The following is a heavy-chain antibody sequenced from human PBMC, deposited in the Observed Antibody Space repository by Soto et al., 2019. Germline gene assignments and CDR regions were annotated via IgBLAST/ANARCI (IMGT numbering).Heavy chain of an antibody. CDR3: AKDVEGQTETTFLDLNPFDY. V-gene: IGHV3-23*01. Sequence: GGSLRLSCAASGFTFSSYAMSWVRQAPGKGLEWVSAISGSGGSTYYADSVKGRFTISRDNSKNTLYLQMNSLRAEDTAVYYCAKDVEGQTETTFLDLNPFDYWGQGTLVTVSS. J-gene: IGHJ4*02. CDR1: GFTFSSYA. D-gene: IGHD1-1*01. CDR2: ISGSGGST.